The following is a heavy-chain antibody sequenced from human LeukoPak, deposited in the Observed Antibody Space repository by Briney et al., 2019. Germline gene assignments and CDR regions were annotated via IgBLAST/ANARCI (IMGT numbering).Heavy chain of an antibody. J-gene: IGHJ4*02. CDR2: IYYSGST. CDR1: GVSISSYY. CDR3: ARGRLWFGD. Sequence: SETLSLTCTVSGVSISSYYWSWIRQPPGKGLEWIGYIYYSGSTNYNPSLKSRVTISVDTSKNQFSLKLSSVNAADTAVYYCARGRLWFGDWGQGTLVTVSS. D-gene: IGHD3-10*01. V-gene: IGHV4-59*01.